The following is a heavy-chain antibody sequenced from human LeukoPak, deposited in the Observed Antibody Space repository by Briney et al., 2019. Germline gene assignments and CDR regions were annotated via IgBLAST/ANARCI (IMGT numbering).Heavy chain of an antibody. V-gene: IGHV1-8*02. J-gene: IGHJ4*02. Sequence: GASVKVSCKTSGYTFTSYGTTWVRQAPGQGLEWVGLINPNGGNTGYAQRFQGRVAVTTDTSTSTAYMELNSLGSEDTAVYYCARERRAWGEDFWGQGTLVTVSS. D-gene: IGHD3-16*01. CDR2: INPNGGNT. CDR3: ARERRAWGEDF. CDR1: GYTFTSYG.